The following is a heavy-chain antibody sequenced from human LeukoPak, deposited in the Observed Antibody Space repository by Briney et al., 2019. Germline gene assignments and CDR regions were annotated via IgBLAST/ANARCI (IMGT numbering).Heavy chain of an antibody. CDR1: GFSFITYS. Sequence: GGSLRLSCAASGFSFITYSMNWVRQAPGKGLEWVSSITSTSSYIYYADSVKGRFTISRDDSKNTLYLQMNSLRAEDTAVYYCAKDQGYDFWSGYGFDYWGQGTLVTVSS. D-gene: IGHD3-3*01. V-gene: IGHV3-21*04. CDR3: AKDQGYDFWSGYGFDY. J-gene: IGHJ4*02. CDR2: ITSTSSYI.